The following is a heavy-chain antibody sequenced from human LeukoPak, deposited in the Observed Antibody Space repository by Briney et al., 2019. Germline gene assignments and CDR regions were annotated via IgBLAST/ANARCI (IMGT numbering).Heavy chain of an antibody. V-gene: IGHV3-30-3*01. CDR2: ISYDGSNK. J-gene: IGHJ5*02. CDR3: AREGWFGEFDNWFDP. CDR1: GFTFSSYA. D-gene: IGHD3-10*01. Sequence: GGSLRLSCAASGFTFSSYAMHWVRQAPGKGLEWVAVISYDGSNKYYADSVKGRFTISRDNSKNTLYLQMNSLRAEDTAVYYCAREGWFGEFDNWFDPWGQGTLVTVSS.